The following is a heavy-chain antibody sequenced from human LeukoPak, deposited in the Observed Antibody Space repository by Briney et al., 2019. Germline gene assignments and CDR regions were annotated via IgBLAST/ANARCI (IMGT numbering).Heavy chain of an antibody. D-gene: IGHD1-7*01. Sequence: SETLSLTCTVSGGSISSYYWSWIRHPAGKGLEWIGRIYTSGSTNYNPSLKSRVTMSVDTSKNQFSLKLSSVTAADTAVYYCARVIGNWNYFSGRGGYYYYMDVWGKGTTVTVSS. CDR2: IYTSGST. CDR3: ARVIGNWNYFSGRGGYYYYMDV. CDR1: GGSISSYY. J-gene: IGHJ6*03. V-gene: IGHV4-4*07.